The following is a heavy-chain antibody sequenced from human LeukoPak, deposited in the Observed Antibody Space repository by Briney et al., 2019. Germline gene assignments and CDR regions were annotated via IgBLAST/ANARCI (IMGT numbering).Heavy chain of an antibody. CDR1: GFTFSSYA. J-gene: IGHJ4*02. CDR3: AKDRRNYYGSGSYVDY. V-gene: IGHV3-23*01. CDR2: ISGSGGST. Sequence: PGGSLRLSCAASGFTFSSYAMSWVRQAPGKGLEWVSAISGSGGSTYYADSVKGRFTISRDNSKNTLYLQMNSLRAEDTAVYYCAKDRRNYYGSGSYVDYWGQGTLVTVSS. D-gene: IGHD3-10*01.